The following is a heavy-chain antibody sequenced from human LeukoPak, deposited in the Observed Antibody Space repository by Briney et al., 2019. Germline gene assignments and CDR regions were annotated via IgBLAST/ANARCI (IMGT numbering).Heavy chain of an antibody. CDR3: ARVRPDTDGHWANWYFDL. CDR1: GGSISSGDYY. J-gene: IGHJ2*01. Sequence: NPSETLSLTCTVSGGSISSGDYYWGWIRQPPGKGLEWIGYIYYSGSTYYNPSLKSRVTISVDTSNYQFSLKLNSVTAADTAVYYCARVRPDTDGHWANWYFDLWGRGTLLTVSS. CDR2: IYYSGST. V-gene: IGHV4-30-4*08. D-gene: IGHD7-27*01.